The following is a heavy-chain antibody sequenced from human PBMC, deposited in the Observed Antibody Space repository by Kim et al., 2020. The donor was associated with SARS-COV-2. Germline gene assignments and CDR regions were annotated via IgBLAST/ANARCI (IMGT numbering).Heavy chain of an antibody. CDR3: AGAFGAGTFSSYYGMDV. D-gene: IGHD3-10*01. CDR1: GFTFTKYW. J-gene: IGHJ6*02. Sequence: GGSLRLSCVASGFTFTKYWMHWARQVPGEGLVWVSRINSDGSSTSYADSVKGRFTISRDNAKNTVYLQLNSLRAEDTAVYYCAGAFGAGTFSSYYGMDVWGQGTTVTVSS. CDR2: INSDGSST. V-gene: IGHV3-74*01.